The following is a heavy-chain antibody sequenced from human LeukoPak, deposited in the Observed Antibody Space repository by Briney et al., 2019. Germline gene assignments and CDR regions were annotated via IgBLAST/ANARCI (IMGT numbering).Heavy chain of an antibody. Sequence: GASVKVSCKASGYMFTCYYIHWVRRAPGQGLEWMGWISAYSGNTNYAQKFQGRVTMTTDTSTSTAYMELRSLRSDDTAVYYCARDLSTGTIDYWGQGTLVTVSS. J-gene: IGHJ4*02. CDR3: ARDLSTGTIDY. D-gene: IGHD1-1*01. CDR1: GYMFTCYY. V-gene: IGHV1-18*04. CDR2: ISAYSGNT.